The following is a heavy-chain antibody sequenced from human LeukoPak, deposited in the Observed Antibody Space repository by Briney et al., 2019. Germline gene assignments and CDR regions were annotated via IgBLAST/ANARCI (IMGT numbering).Heavy chain of an antibody. CDR1: GFTLSNYG. V-gene: IGHV3-33*01. J-gene: IGHJ1*01. CDR3: ARDEGDSSGYYPGL. D-gene: IGHD3-22*01. Sequence: GRSLRLSCAASGFTLSNYGMHWVRQAPGKGLEGVAAIWHDGSRKYYAESVKGRFTISRDNARHTVYVQMDSLRAEDTAVYYCARDEGDSSGYYPGLWGQGTLVTVSS. CDR2: IWHDGSRK.